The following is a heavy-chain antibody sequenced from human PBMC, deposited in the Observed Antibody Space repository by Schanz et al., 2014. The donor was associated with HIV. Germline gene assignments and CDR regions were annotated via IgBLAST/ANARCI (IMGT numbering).Heavy chain of an antibody. CDR3: TSGSFEFGDLLDDYYYDAMDV. D-gene: IGHD3-10*01. CDR1: GFTFSRYW. V-gene: IGHV3-7*03. CDR2: IKEDGSEK. J-gene: IGHJ6*02. Sequence: EVQLVESGGGLVQPGGSLRLSCAASGFTFSRYWMTWVRQAPGKGLEWVANIKEDGSEKYHADSVKGRFTISRDNAKNSLFLQMESLRAEDTAVYYCTSGSFEFGDLLDDYYYDAMDVWGQGTTVTVSS.